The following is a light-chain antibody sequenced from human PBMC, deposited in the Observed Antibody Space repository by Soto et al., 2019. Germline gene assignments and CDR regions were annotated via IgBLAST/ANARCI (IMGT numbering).Light chain of an antibody. CDR1: QSISTY. J-gene: IGKJ3*01. CDR3: QQSYDPPFT. Sequence: DIQMTQSPASLSASVGDRVTITCRASQSISTYLNWYQQRPGRAPKLLIYEASSLQSGVPSRFSGSGSGTDFTLTISSLQPGDFATYYCQQSYDPPFTFGPGTKVDIK. CDR2: EAS. V-gene: IGKV1-39*01.